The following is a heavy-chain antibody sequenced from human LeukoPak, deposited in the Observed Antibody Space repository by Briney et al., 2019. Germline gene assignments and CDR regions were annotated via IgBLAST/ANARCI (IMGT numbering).Heavy chain of an antibody. CDR3: ARPPGYCSSTSCPFDY. J-gene: IGHJ4*02. Sequence: ASVKVSCKASGGTFSSYAISWVRQAPGQGLEWMGGIIPIFGTANYAQKFQGRVTITADASTSTAYMELSSLRSEDTAVYYCARPPGYCSSTSCPFDYWGQGTLVTVSS. CDR2: IIPIFGTA. CDR1: GGTFSSYA. D-gene: IGHD2-2*01. V-gene: IGHV1-69*13.